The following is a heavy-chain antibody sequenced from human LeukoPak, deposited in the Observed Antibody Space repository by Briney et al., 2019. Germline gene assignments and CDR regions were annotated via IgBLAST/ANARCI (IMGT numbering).Heavy chain of an antibody. CDR1: GYTFTTYY. CDR2: INPSGGSP. D-gene: IGHD2/OR15-2a*01. Sequence: GASVKVSCKASGYTFTTYYIHWVRQAPGQGLEWLGIINPSGGSPTYAQKFQGRVTMTRDTSTSTVYMELSSLRSDDTAVYYCARDNRGSYYFGYWGQGTLVTVSS. CDR3: ARDNRGSYYFGY. V-gene: IGHV1-46*01. J-gene: IGHJ4*02.